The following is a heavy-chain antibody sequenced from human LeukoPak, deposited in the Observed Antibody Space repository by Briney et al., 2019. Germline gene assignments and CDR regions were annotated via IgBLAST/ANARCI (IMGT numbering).Heavy chain of an antibody. CDR3: ARDVGAMATDGMDV. CDR1: GFTFSSYS. V-gene: IGHV3-48*02. D-gene: IGHD1-26*01. J-gene: IGHJ6*02. CDR2: ISSSSSTI. Sequence: PGGSLRLSCAASGFTFSSYSMNWVRLAPGKGLEWVSYISSSSSTIYYADSVKGRFTISRDNAKNSLYLQMNSLRDEDTAVYYCARDVGAMATDGMDVWGQGTTVTVSS.